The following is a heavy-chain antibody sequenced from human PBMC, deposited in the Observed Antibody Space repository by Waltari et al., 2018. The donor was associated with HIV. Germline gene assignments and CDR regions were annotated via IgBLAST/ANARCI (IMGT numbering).Heavy chain of an antibody. CDR1: GDSISSSSYY. CDR3: ARRAVVVTAKGPFDP. CDR2: ISYSGST. V-gene: IGHV4-39*01. J-gene: IGHJ5*02. Sequence: QLQLQESGPGLVKPSETLSLTCTVSGDSISSSSYYWGWIRQHPGKGLEWIGSISYSGSTYSNPSLKSRVTISVDTSKNQFSLKLSSVTAADTAVYYCARRAVVVTAKGPFDPWGQGTLVTVSS. D-gene: IGHD2-21*02.